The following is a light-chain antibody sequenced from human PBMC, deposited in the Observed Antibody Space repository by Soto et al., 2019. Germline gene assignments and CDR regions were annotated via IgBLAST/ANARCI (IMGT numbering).Light chain of an antibody. V-gene: IGKV3-20*01. Sequence: ENALTQSPGTLSLSPGERVTLSCRASQSVSYLAWYRQKPGQALRLLIYGASNRAHGIPDRFSGSGAGRDFTLTICRLQLQDCAEYYCQQYESSPPSWTFGQGTTVQVK. CDR3: QQYESSPPSWT. J-gene: IGKJ1*01. CDR1: QSVSY. CDR2: GAS.